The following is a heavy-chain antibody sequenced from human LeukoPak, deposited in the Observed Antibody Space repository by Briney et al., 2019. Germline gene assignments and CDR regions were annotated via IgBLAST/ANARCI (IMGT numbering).Heavy chain of an antibody. D-gene: IGHD2-15*01. CDR1: GFTFSSYA. CDR2: VSGSGANT. V-gene: IGHV3-23*01. Sequence: GGSLGLSCAASGFTFSSYAMNWVRQAPGKGLEWASTVSGSGANTYYADSVKGQFTVSRDNSKNTLYLQLNSLRVEDTAVYYCAKGPVAGTRWFDPWGQGTLVTVSS. J-gene: IGHJ5*02. CDR3: AKGPVAGTRWFDP.